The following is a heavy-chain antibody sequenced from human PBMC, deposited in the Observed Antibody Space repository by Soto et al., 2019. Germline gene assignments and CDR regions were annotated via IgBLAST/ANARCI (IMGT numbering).Heavy chain of an antibody. D-gene: IGHD6-13*01. V-gene: IGHV3-48*03. J-gene: IGHJ4*02. CDR1: GFTISRYE. CDR2: IISSGSTI. Sequence: GGSLSLSCADSGFTISRYEMSWARQSPGTGLEWVSYIISSGSTIYYADSVKGRFTISRDNAKNSLYLQMNSLRAEDTAVYYCASIAARVADYWGQGTLVTVS. CDR3: ASIAARVADY.